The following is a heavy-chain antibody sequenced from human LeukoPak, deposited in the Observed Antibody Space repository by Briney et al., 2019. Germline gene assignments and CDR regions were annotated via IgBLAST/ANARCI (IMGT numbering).Heavy chain of an antibody. CDR3: VRLWDSSGFFGY. CDR2: IQKDGSEK. Sequence: GGSLRLSCVASGFTFSNYWMSWVRQAPGKGLEWVANIQKDGSEKHYVASVEGRFTISRDNAGNSLFLQLNSLRVGDTAVYYCVRLWDSSGFFGYWGQGALVTVSS. V-gene: IGHV3-7*01. D-gene: IGHD3-22*01. CDR1: GFTFSNYW. J-gene: IGHJ4*02.